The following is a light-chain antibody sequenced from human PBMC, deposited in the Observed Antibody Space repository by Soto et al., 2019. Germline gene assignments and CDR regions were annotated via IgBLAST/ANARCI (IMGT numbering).Light chain of an antibody. V-gene: IGKV1-39*01. CDR3: QQSHSSPFA. CDR2: SAS. Sequence: DIQMTQSPSSLSESVGDRVTLTCRASQNIDKFLNWYQQKPGKPPKVLIYSASFLESGVPSRFSASGSGTEFTLTITGLQSVDFATYYCQQSHSSPFAFGPGTRVDL. CDR1: QNIDKF. J-gene: IGKJ3*01.